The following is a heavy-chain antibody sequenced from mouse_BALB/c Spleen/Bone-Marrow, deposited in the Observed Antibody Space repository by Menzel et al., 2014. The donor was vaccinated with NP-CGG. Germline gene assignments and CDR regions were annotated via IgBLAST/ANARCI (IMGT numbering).Heavy chain of an antibody. CDR1: GFNIKDTY. D-gene: IGHD3-1*01. V-gene: IGHV14-3*02. CDR2: IDPANADT. Sequence: EVQLVESGAELVKPGASVKLSCTASGFNIKDTYIRWVKQRPEQGLEWIGRIDPANADTKYGPKFQGKATITADTSSNTVYLQFISLTSEDTAIYYCVRAARTFDYWGQGTTLTVSS. J-gene: IGHJ2*01. CDR3: VRAARTFDY.